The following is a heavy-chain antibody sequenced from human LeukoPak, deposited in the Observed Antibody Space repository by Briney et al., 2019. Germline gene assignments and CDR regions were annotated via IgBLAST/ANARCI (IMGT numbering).Heavy chain of an antibody. Sequence: ASVKVSCKASVYTFTSYDINWVRQATGQGLEWMGWMNPNSGNTGYAQKFQGRVTMTRDTSISTAYMELSSLRSEDTAVYYCARSSAEYSIPTDYWGQGTLVTVSS. J-gene: IGHJ4*02. CDR1: VYTFTSYD. V-gene: IGHV1-8*01. CDR2: MNPNSGNT. D-gene: IGHD6-6*01. CDR3: ARSSAEYSIPTDY.